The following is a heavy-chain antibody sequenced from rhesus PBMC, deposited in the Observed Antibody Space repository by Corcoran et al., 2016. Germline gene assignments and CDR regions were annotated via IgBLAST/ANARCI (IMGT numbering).Heavy chain of an antibody. D-gene: IGHD4-29*01. CDR2: IYGASWSP. CDR3: ARYTVATYHY. V-gene: IGHV4-143*01. Sequence: QVQLQESGPGVVKPSETLSLTCAVSGGSISGYYLWRWIRQPPGKGLEWSGYIYGASWSPSYNPSLKNRVTMSKDTSQNQFSLKLSSVTAADTAVYYCARYTVATYHYWGQGVLVTVSS. CDR1: GGSISGYYL. J-gene: IGHJ4*01.